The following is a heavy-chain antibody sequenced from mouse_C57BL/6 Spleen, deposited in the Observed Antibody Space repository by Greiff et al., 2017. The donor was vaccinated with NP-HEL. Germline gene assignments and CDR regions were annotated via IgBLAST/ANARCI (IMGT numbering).Heavy chain of an antibody. CDR3: ARRNDYVWYFDV. V-gene: IGHV5-4*03. CDR1: GFTFSSYA. CDR2: ISDGGSYT. J-gene: IGHJ1*03. D-gene: IGHD2-4*01. Sequence: EVKLVESGGGLVKPGGSLKLSCAASGFTFSSYAMSWVRQTPEKRLEWVATISDGGSYTYYPDNVKGRFTISRDNAKNNLYLQMSHLKSEDTAMYYCARRNDYVWYFDVWGTGTTVTVSS.